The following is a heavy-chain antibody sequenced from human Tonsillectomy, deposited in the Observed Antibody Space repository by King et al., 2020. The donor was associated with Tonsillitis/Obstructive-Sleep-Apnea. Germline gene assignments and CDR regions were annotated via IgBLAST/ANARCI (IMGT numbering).Heavy chain of an antibody. CDR2: IDPSDSYT. CDR1: GYSFTSYW. V-gene: IGHV5-10-1*01. J-gene: IGHJ5*02. CDR3: ARRAADYGDYLWAFDT. Sequence: VQLVESGAEVKKPGESLRISCKGSGYSFTSYWISWVLQMPGKGLEWMGRIDPSDSYTNYSPSFQGHVTSSADKSISTAYLQWSSLKASDTAMYYCARRAADYGDYLWAFDTWGQGTLVTVSS. D-gene: IGHD4-17*01.